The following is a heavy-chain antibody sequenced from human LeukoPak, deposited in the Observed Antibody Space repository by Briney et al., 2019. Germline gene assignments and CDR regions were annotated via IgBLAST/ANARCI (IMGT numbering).Heavy chain of an antibody. CDR2: ISSSSSYI. V-gene: IGHV3-21*01. CDR3: ARSYCSSTSCYNPPLYYYYYGMDV. J-gene: IGHJ6*02. CDR1: GFTFSSYS. D-gene: IGHD2-2*02. Sequence: GGSLRLSCAASGFTFSSYSMNWVRQAPGKGLEWVSSISSSSSYIYYADSVKGRFTISRDNAKNSLYLQMNSLRAEDTAVYYCARSYCSSTSCYNPPLYYYYYGMDVWGQGTTVTVSS.